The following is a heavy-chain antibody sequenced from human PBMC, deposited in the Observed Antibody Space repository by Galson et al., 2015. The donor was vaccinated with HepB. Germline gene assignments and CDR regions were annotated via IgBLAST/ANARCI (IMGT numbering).Heavy chain of an antibody. CDR2: ISYDGSNK. D-gene: IGHD5-12*01. CDR1: GFTFSSYG. Sequence: SLRLSCAASGFTFSSYGMHWVRQAPGKGLEWVAVISYDGSNKYYADSVKGRFTISRDNSKNTLYLQMNSLRAEDTAVYYCAKDSGYDPYFDYWGQGTLVTVSS. CDR3: AKDSGYDPYFDY. V-gene: IGHV3-30*18. J-gene: IGHJ4*02.